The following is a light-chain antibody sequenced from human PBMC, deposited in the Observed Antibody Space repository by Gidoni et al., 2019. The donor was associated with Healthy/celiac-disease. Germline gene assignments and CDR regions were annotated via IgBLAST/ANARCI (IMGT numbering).Light chain of an antibody. J-gene: IGLJ2*01. V-gene: IGLV1-47*01. Sequence: QSVLTQPPSASGTPGQRVTISCSGSSTNIGSNYLYWYQQLPGTAPNLLIYRNNQRPSGVPDRFSGSKSGTSASLAISGLRSEDEADYYCAAWDDSLGGPVFGGGTKLTVL. CDR3: AAWDDSLGGPV. CDR1: STNIGSNY. CDR2: RNN.